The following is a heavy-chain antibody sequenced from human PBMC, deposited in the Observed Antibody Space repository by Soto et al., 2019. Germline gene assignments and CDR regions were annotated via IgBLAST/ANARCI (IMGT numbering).Heavy chain of an antibody. CDR3: ARGSGSYSNWFDP. J-gene: IGHJ5*02. Sequence: SETLSLTCTVSGGSINFYYWSWIRQPPGRGLEWIGYIYYTGSTNYNPSLKSRVTISIDTSKNHFSLKLNSVTAADTAVYYCARGSGSYSNWFDPWGQGALVTVS. CDR1: GGSINFYY. V-gene: IGHV4-59*01. D-gene: IGHD1-26*01. CDR2: IYYTGST.